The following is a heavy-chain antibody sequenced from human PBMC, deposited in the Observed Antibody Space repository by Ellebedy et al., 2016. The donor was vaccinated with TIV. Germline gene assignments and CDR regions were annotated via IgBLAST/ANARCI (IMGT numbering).Heavy chain of an antibody. CDR3: ARSRGVSY. J-gene: IGHJ4*02. D-gene: IGHD2-8*01. CDR1: GFTFSNYW. V-gene: IGHV3-7*03. Sequence: PGGSLRLSCAASGFTFSNYWMTWVRQAPGKGPECVANIKQDGSEKYYVDSVKGRFTISRDNAKNSLYLQMNSLRAKDTAVYFCARSRGVSYWGQGTLVTVSS. CDR2: IKQDGSEK.